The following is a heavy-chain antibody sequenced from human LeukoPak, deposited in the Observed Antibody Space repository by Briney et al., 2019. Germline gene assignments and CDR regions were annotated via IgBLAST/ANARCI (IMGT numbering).Heavy chain of an antibody. CDR1: GGSFSGYY. V-gene: IGHV4-34*01. D-gene: IGHD2-2*01. CDR2: INHSGST. CDR3: ARGKRHCSSTSCYGLPIDY. J-gene: IGHJ4*02. Sequence: SETLSLTCAVYGGSFSGYYWSWLRQPPGKGLEWIGEINHSGSTNYNPSLKSRVTISVDTSKNQFSLTLSSVTAADTAVYYCARGKRHCSSTSCYGLPIDYWGQGTLVTVSS.